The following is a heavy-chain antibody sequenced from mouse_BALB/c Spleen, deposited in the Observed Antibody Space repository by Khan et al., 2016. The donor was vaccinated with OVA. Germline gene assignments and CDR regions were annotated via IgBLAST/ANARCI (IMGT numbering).Heavy chain of an antibody. D-gene: IGHD1-2*01. CDR3: ARRNYFGYTFAY. CDR2: ISPGSGDT. V-gene: IGHV1-77*01. J-gene: IGHJ3*01. Sequence: QVQLQQSGAELARPGASVKLSCKASGYTFTDYYINWVKQRTGQGLEWIGEISPGSGDTYYNERFKGKATLTADKSSSTAYMQLSSLTSGASAVXFCARRNYFGYTFAYWGQGTLVTVSA. CDR1: GYTFTDYY.